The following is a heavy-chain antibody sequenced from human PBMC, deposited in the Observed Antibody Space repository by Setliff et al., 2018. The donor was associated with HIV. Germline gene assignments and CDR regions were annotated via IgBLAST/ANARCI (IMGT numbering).Heavy chain of an antibody. CDR2: INPSGST. CDR3: AAASSWDPLLDY. Sequence: WETLSLTCAVYGGSFSGYYWSWIRQPPGKGLEWIGEINPSGSTNYNPSLKSRVTISVDTSKNQFSLKLSSVTAADTAVYYCAAASSWDPLLDYWGQGTLVTVSS. CDR1: GGSFSGYY. J-gene: IGHJ4*02. V-gene: IGHV4-34*01. D-gene: IGHD6-13*01.